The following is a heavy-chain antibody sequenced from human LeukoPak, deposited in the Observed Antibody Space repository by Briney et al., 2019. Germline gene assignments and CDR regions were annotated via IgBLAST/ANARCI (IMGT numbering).Heavy chain of an antibody. CDR1: GFTFGSHA. J-gene: IGHJ4*02. V-gene: IGHV3-23*01. CDR3: GKTTVGYTSGQKPAWPVDF. D-gene: IGHD5-18*01. Sequence: GGSLRLSCEASGFTFGSHAMYWVRQAPGKGLEWVAGIFGSGGSPHYADSVKGRFTISRDNPRNTVYLQINSLRDDDTAVYYCGKTTVGYTSGQKPAWPVDFWGQGTLVTVSS. CDR2: IFGSGGSP.